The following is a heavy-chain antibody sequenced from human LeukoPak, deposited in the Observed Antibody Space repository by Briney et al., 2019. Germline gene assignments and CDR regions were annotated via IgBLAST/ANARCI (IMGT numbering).Heavy chain of an antibody. CDR3: ARDPRGAAGTYGMDV. CDR1: GFTFSSYA. V-gene: IGHV3-23*01. CDR2: IRGSGGST. Sequence: QSGGSLRLSCAASGFTFSSYAMSWVRQAPGKGLEWVSAIRGSGGSTYYADSVKGRFTISRDNSKNTLYLQMNTLRAEDTAVYYCARDPRGAAGTYGMDVWGQGTTVTVSS. D-gene: IGHD6-13*01. J-gene: IGHJ6*02.